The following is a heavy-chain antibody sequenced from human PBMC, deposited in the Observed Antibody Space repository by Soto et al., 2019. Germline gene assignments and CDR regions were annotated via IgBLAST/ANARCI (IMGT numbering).Heavy chain of an antibody. Sequence: QAHLVQSGAEVRKPGASVKVSCQALEHTSTIYYIHWVRQARGQGLEWMGWINADSGDTTYAEDLRGRVTFTRVTSTSTFYMELSRLRLDDTAMYFCATRDYDILTGFLHIWGQGTLITVSS. J-gene: IGHJ1*01. CDR3: ATRDYDILTGFLHI. V-gene: IGHV1-2*02. CDR1: EHTSTIYY. D-gene: IGHD3-9*01. CDR2: INADSGDT.